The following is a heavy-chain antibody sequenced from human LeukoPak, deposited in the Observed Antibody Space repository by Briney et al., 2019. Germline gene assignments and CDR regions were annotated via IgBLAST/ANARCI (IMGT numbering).Heavy chain of an antibody. CDR1: GFTFSSYW. J-gene: IGHJ6*03. V-gene: IGHV3-74*01. Sequence: GGSLRLSCAASGFTFSSYWMHWVRHAPGKGLVWVSRINSDGSSTSYADSVKGRFTISRDNAKNTLYLQMNSLRAEDTAVYYCARDGEFTWGYMDVWGKGTTVTISS. CDR2: INSDGSST. CDR3: ARDGEFTWGYMDV. D-gene: IGHD3-10*01.